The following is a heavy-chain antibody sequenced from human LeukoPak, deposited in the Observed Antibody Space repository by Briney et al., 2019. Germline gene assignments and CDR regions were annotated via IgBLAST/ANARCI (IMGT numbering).Heavy chain of an antibody. CDR1: GFSFSTYW. D-gene: IGHD3-22*01. CDR2: INTDGSGT. CDR3: AGYYYDSRGYFAHDY. J-gene: IGHJ4*02. V-gene: IGHV3-74*01. Sequence: GGSLRLSCAASGFSFSTYWMHWVRQAPGKGLVWLSRINTDGSGTNYADSVEGRFTVSRDNAKNTLYLQMNSLRAEDTAVYFCAGYYYDSRGYFAHDYWGQGTLVIVSS.